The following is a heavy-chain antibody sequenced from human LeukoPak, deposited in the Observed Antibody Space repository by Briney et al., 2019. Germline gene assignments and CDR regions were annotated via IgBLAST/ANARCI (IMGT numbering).Heavy chain of an antibody. CDR2: INPNSGGT. Sequence: ASVKVSCKASGYTFTGYYMHWVRQAPGQGLEWMGWINPNSGGTNYAQKFQGRVTMTRDTSISTAHMELSRLRSDDTAVYYCARPDCGGDCYTFDYWGQGTLVTVSS. J-gene: IGHJ4*02. CDR1: GYTFTGYY. V-gene: IGHV1-2*02. D-gene: IGHD2-21*02. CDR3: ARPDCGGDCYTFDY.